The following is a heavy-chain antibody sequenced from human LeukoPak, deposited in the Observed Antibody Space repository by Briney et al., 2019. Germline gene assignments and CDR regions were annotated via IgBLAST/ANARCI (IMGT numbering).Heavy chain of an antibody. J-gene: IGHJ4*02. V-gene: IGHV4-30-4*08. CDR2: IYYSGST. CDR1: GGSISSGDYY. CDR3: ARAEGGITIFGVRY. Sequence: SQTLPLTCTVSGGSISSGDYYWSWIRQPPGKGLEWIGYIYYSGSTYYNPSLKSRVTISVDTSKNQFSLKLSSVTAADTAVYYCARAEGGITIFGVRYWGQGTLVTVSS. D-gene: IGHD3-3*01.